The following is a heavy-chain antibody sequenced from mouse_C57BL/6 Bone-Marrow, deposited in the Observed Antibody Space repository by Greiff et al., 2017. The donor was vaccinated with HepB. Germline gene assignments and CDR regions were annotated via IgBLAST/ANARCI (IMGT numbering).Heavy chain of an antibody. CDR1: GYSFTGYF. Sequence: EVQLQQSGPELVKPGDSVKISCKASGYSFTGYFLNWVMQSHGKSLEWIGRINPYNGDTFYNQKFKGKATLTVDKSSSTAHMELRSLTSEDSAVYYCARLVTEYFDVWCEVTTVTVSS. CDR2: INPYNGDT. D-gene: IGHD2-3*01. J-gene: IGHJ1*01. CDR3: ARLVTEYFDV. V-gene: IGHV1-20*01.